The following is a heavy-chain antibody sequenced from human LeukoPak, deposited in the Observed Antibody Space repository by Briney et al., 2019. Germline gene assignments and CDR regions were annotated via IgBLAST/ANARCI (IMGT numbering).Heavy chain of an antibody. CDR3: ARLGHCSGGGSCHHDY. V-gene: IGHV4-39*01. CDR1: GGSISSSSFF. D-gene: IGHD2-15*01. CDR2: IHYSGRT. J-gene: IGHJ4*02. Sequence: SETLSLTCTVSGGSISSSSFFWGWIRQPPGQGLEWIAAIHYSGRTHYNPSLKSRVTISADTSRNQFSLKLNSVTAADTAVYYCARLGHCSGGGSCHHDYWGQGTLVTVSS.